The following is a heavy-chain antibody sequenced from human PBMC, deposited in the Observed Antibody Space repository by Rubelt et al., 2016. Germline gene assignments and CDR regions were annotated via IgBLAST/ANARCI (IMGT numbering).Heavy chain of an antibody. CDR2: ISYDGSNK. D-gene: IGHD1-26*01. CDR1: GGSITSSNW. CDR3: ARRSGGSPDY. J-gene: IGHJ4*02. Sequence: QVQLQESGPGLVKPSGTLSLTCAVSGGSITSSNWWSWVRQPPGKGLEWVAVISYDGSNKYYADSVKGRFTISRDNSKNTLYLQMNSLRAEDTAVYYCARRSGGSPDYWGQGTLVTVSS. V-gene: IGHV3-30*19.